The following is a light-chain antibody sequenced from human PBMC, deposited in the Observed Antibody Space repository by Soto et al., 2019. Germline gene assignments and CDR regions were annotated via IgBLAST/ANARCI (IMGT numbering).Light chain of an antibody. Sequence: EVVLTQSPGTLSSSPGERAALSCRASQSVSNKYLAWYQQKPGHAPRLLIYGASSRATGIPDRFSGSGSGTDLTLTISRLEPEDFAVYYCQQHGMPPFTYGPGTKVDIK. CDR1: QSVSNKY. CDR3: QQHGMPPFT. V-gene: IGKV3-20*01. CDR2: GAS. J-gene: IGKJ3*01.